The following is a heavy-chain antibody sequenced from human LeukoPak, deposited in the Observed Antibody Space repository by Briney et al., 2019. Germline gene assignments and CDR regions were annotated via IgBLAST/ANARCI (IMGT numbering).Heavy chain of an antibody. J-gene: IGHJ5*02. CDR3: ARGSPGITGTRRGDNWFDP. V-gene: IGHV1-8*01. D-gene: IGHD1-7*01. CDR1: GYTFTSYD. Sequence: ASVKVSCKASGYTFTSYDINWVRQATGQGLESMGWMNPNSGNTGYAQKFQGRVTMTRNTSISTAYMALSSLSSEDTAVYYCARGSPGITGTRRGDNWFDPWGQGTLVTVSS. CDR2: MNPNSGNT.